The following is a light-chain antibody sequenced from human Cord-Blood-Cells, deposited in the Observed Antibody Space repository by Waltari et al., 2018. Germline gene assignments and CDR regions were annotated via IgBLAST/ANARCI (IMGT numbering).Light chain of an antibody. V-gene: IGLV2-23*01. CDR2: EGS. J-gene: IGLJ3*02. Sequence: QSALTQPASVSGSPGQSITISCTGTSSDDGSYNLVSWYQQHPGKDPKLMIYEGSKRPSGVSNRFSGSKSGNTASLTISGLQAEDEADYYCCSYAGSWVFGGGTKLTVL. CDR3: CSYAGSWV. CDR1: SSDDGSYNL.